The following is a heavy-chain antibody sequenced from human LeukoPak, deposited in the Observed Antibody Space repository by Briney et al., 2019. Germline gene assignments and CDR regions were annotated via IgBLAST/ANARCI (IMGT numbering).Heavy chain of an antibody. D-gene: IGHD3-10*01. V-gene: IGHV4-34*01. Sequence: PSETLSLTCAVYGGSFSGYYWSWIRQPPGKGLEWIGEINLSGSTNYNPSLKSRVTISVDTSKNQSSLKLSSVTAADTAVYYCARAPYYYGSGSYAFDIWSQGTMVTVSS. CDR3: ARAPYYYGSGSYAFDI. CDR1: GGSFSGYY. CDR2: INLSGST. J-gene: IGHJ3*02.